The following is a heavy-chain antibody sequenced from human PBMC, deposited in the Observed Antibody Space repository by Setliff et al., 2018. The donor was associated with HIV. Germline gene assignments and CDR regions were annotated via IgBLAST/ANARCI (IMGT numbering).Heavy chain of an antibody. D-gene: IGHD2-21*02. J-gene: IGHJ6*03. Sequence: SETLSLTCSVSGASITSHNWSWIRQAAGKGLEWIGRIYTRGNTNYNPSLRSRVTMSVDTSKNQFSLKVTSVTAADTAVYYCTRDLWGDDYYYNNMDVWGKGTTVTVS. CDR1: GASITSHN. CDR3: TRDLWGDDYYYNNMDV. V-gene: IGHV4-4*07. CDR2: IYTRGNT.